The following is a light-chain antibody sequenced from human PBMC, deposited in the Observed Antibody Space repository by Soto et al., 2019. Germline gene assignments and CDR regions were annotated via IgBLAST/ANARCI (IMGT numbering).Light chain of an antibody. J-gene: IGKJ3*01. V-gene: IGKV2-28*01. CDR2: LGS. CDR1: QSLLHSNGYNY. CDR3: MQALQTRGFT. Sequence: DLVMTQPPLSLPVTPGEPASISCRSSQSLLHSNGYNYLDWYLQKPGQSPQLLIYLGSNRASGVPDRFSGSGSGTDFTLKISRVEAEDVGVYYCMQALQTRGFTFGPGTKVDIK.